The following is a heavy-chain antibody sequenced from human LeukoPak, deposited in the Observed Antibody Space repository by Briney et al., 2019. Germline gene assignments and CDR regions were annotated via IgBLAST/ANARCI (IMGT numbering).Heavy chain of an antibody. CDR1: GYTFTGYY. Sequence: ASVKVSCKASGYTFTGYYMHWVRQAPGQGLEWMGRINPNSGGTNYAQKFQGRVTMTRDTSISTAYMELSRLRSDDTAVYYCARDAEFQLWFGELSNFDYWGQGTLVTVSS. CDR3: ARDAEFQLWFGELSNFDY. CDR2: INPNSGGT. D-gene: IGHD3-10*01. V-gene: IGHV1-2*06. J-gene: IGHJ4*02.